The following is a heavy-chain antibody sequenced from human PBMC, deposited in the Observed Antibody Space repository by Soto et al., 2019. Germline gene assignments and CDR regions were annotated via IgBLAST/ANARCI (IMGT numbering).Heavy chain of an antibody. CDR3: ARQKWEQPKWFDP. CDR1: GGAISDARFY. V-gene: IGHV4-39*01. J-gene: IGHJ5*02. CDR2: IYYTGTT. D-gene: IGHD1-26*01. Sequence: QLQLQESGPGLVKPSETLSLTFSLSGGAISDARFYWGWIRQSPGRGLEWIGSIYYTGTTFFNPSLQSRVTISVDTSENQFSLKLYSVTAADTALYFCARQKWEQPKWFDPWGQGTLVIVSP.